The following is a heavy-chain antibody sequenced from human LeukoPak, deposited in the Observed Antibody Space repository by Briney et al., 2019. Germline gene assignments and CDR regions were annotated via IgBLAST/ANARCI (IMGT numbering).Heavy chain of an antibody. V-gene: IGHV4-4*02. D-gene: IGHD2-8*01. CDR3: SRENGAFSPFGY. J-gene: IGHJ4*02. CDR2: ISLSGLT. Sequence: PSETLSLTCGVSGGSITSTNWWSWVRQPPGQRLEWIGEISLSGLTNYNPSLKSRVTMALDKSKNHLSLNLTSVTAADTAVYYCSRENGAFSPFGYWGQGTLVTVPS. CDR1: GGSITSTNW.